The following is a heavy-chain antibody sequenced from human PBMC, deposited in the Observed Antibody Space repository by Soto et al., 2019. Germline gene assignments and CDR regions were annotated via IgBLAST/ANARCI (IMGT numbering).Heavy chain of an antibody. Sequence: GGSLRLSCAASGFTFSDYYLSWISQAPGKGLEWVSYISSSGSTIYYADSVKGRFTISRDNAKNSLYLQMNSLRAEDTAVYYCAKDQDYGDPVDYSGQGTLVTVSS. J-gene: IGHJ4*02. D-gene: IGHD4-17*01. V-gene: IGHV3-11*01. CDR1: GFTFSDYY. CDR3: AKDQDYGDPVDY. CDR2: ISSSGSTI.